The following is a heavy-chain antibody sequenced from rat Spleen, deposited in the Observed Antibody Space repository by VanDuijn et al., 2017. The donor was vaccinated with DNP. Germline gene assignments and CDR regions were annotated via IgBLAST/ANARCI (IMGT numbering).Heavy chain of an antibody. Sequence: EVQLVESGGGLVQPGRSLKVSCAASGFTFSNYDMAWVRQAPKKGLEWVATISYDGGSTYYGDSVKGRFTISRDNAKSTLYLQMNSLRSEDMATYYCARRRTRYFDFWGPGTMVTVSS. CDR1: GFTFSNYD. CDR2: ISYDGGST. CDR3: ARRRTRYFDF. V-gene: IGHV5-22*01. D-gene: IGHD1-10*01. J-gene: IGHJ1*01.